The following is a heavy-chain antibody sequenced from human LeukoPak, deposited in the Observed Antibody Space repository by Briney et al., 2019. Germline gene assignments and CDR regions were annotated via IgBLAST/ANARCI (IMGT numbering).Heavy chain of an antibody. Sequence: GGSLKLSCAASGFTFSGSAMHWVRQASGKGLEWVGRIRSKANSYATAYAASVKGRFTISRDDSKNTAYLQRNRLETEDAAVYYCTRHDQGLDYWGQGTLVTVSS. V-gene: IGHV3-73*01. CDR1: GFTFSGSA. CDR2: IRSKANSYAT. D-gene: IGHD3/OR15-3a*01. CDR3: TRHDQGLDY. J-gene: IGHJ4*02.